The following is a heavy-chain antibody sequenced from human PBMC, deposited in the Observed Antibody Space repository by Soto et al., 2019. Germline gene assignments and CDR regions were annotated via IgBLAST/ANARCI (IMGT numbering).Heavy chain of an antibody. J-gene: IGHJ3*02. CDR1: GGSFSSSATY. CDR2: ITSSATT. D-gene: IGHD2-21*02. CDR3: ARFHDFFHAFDI. Sequence: QLQLQESGPGLVKPSETLSLTCRVSGGSFSSSATYWGWFRQPPEKGPEWIGTITSSATTYYNASVNSRVTISADTSTTKFSLDLNSVTAADTAVYHCARFHDFFHAFDIWGHGTMVTVSS. V-gene: IGHV4-39*01.